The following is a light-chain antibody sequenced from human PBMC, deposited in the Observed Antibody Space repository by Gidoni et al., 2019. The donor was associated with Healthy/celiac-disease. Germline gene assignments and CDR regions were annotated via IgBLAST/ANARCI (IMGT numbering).Light chain of an antibody. V-gene: IGKV1-8*01. J-gene: IGKJ1*01. CDR2: AAS. Sequence: ALRMTQSPSSLSASTGDRVTITCRASQGISSYLAWYQQKPGKAPKLLIYAASTLQSGVPSRFSGSGSGTDFTLTISCLQSEDFATYYCQQYYSYPRTFXQXTKVEIK. CDR3: QQYYSYPRT. CDR1: QGISSY.